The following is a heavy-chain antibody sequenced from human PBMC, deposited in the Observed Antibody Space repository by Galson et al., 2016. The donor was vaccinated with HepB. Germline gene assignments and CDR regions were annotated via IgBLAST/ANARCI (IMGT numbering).Heavy chain of an antibody. J-gene: IGHJ2*01. CDR3: AGVYSLVAGWYSDL. Sequence: SLRLSCAASGFSFISYSMNWVRQAPGKGLEWVSSISSSGDSYIYYADSLEGRLTISRDHAKNSLFLQMNNLRAEDTAVYYCAGVYSLVAGWYSDLWGRGTLVTVSS. V-gene: IGHV3-21*04. CDR1: GFSFISYS. CDR2: ISSSGDSYI. D-gene: IGHD2-8*02.